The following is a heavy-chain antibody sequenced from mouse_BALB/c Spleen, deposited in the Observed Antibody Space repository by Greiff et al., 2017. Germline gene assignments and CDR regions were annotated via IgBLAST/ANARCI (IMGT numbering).Heavy chain of an antibody. CDR2: ICSGSSTS. V-gene: IGHV5-17*02. CDR1: GFTFSSFG. J-gene: IGHJ4*01. D-gene: IGHD1-2*01. CDR3: ERLANCYGCGYCAMDY. Sequence: EVKLVESGAGLVQPGGSRKLSCAASGFTFSSFGIHWVRQTPEKGLEWVGYICSGSSTSYYADTVKGRFTITRDTPKNTLFLQMTSLRSEDTAMYYCERLANCYGCGYCAMDYWGQGTSVTVSS.